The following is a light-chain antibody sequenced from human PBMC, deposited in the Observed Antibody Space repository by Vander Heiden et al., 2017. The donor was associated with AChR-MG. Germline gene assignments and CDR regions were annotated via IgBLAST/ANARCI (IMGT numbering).Light chain of an antibody. CDR1: SLRSYH. CDR2: GKN. CDR3: NSRDSSAYVV. J-gene: IGLJ2*01. V-gene: IGLV3-19*01. Sequence: SSVLTQDPAVSVALGQTVRITCQGTSLRSYHASWYQQKPGQAPVLVIYGKNNRPAGIADRFAGSSSGNTAPLTSTGAQAEDEADYYWNSRDSSAYVVFGGGTKLTVL.